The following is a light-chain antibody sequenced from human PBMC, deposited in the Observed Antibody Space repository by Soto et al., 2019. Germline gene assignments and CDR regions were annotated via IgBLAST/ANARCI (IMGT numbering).Light chain of an antibody. V-gene: IGKV3-20*01. Sequence: EIVLTRSPGTLSLSPGERVTLSCRASQSVSSSYLAWYQQKPGQAPRLLIYGASSRATGIPDRFSGSGSGTDFTLTISRLEPEDFAVYYCQQYGSSRAFGGGTKVDI. CDR2: GAS. CDR3: QQYGSSRA. J-gene: IGKJ4*01. CDR1: QSVSSSY.